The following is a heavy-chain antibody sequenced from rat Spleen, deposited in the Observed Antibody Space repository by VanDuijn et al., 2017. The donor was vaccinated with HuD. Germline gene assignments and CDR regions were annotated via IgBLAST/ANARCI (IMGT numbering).Heavy chain of an antibody. D-gene: IGHD4-2*01. CDR2: ISYDGSST. Sequence: EVQLVESGGGLVQPGGSLKLSCVASGFTFNNYWMTWIRQAPGKGLEWVATISYDGSSTYYRDSVKGRFTISRDNAKSTLYLQMDSLRSEDTATYYCARTETHAYWYFDFWGQGVMITVSS. J-gene: IGHJ2*01. CDR3: ARTETHAYWYFDF. CDR1: GFTFNNYW. V-gene: IGHV5-29*01.